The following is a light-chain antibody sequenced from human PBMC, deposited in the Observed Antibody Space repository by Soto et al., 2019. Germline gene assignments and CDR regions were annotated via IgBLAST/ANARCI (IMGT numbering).Light chain of an antibody. Sequence: EIVLTQSPGTLSLSPGERATLSCRASQSVSSSFLAWYQQKPGQAPRLLIYAASGRATGVPDRFSGSGSGTDFTLSISRLEPEDFAVYYCQQYDSSPLTFGGGTKVYIK. J-gene: IGKJ4*01. CDR3: QQYDSSPLT. CDR1: QSVSSSF. V-gene: IGKV3-20*01. CDR2: AAS.